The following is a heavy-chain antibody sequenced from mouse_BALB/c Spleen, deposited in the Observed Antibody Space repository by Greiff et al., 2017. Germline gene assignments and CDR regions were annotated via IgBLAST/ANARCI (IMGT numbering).Heavy chain of an antibody. V-gene: IGHV1-5*01. D-gene: IGHD2-4*01. CDR2: IYPGNSDT. CDR1: GYSFTSYW. CDR3: TRGIRGSYFDY. Sequence: VQLQQSGTVLARPGASVKMSCKASGYSFTSYWMHWVKQRPGQGLEWIGAIYPGNSDTSYNQKFKGKAKLTAVTSASTAYMELSSLTNEDSAVYYCTRGIRGSYFDYWGQGTTLTVSS. J-gene: IGHJ2*01.